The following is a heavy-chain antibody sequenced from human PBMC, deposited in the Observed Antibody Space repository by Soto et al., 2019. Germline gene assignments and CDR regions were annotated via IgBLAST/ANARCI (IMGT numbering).Heavy chain of an antibody. CDR3: ARGQRFSDWFDP. CDR2: VYSSGGT. CDR1: GGSMSSYY. V-gene: IGHV4-4*07. J-gene: IGHJ5*02. Sequence: SETLSLTCTVSGGSMSSYYWTWIRQPAGKGLEWIGRVYSSGGTHYNPSLKSRVTISLDTSKNQFSLRLLSVTDADTAVYYCARGQRFSDWFDPWGQGTLVTVSS. D-gene: IGHD3-3*01.